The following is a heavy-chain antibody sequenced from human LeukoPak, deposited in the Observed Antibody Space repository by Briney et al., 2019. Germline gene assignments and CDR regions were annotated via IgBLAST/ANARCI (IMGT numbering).Heavy chain of an antibody. V-gene: IGHV1-46*02. J-gene: IGHJ5*02. Sequence: ASVKVSCKASGYTFKDNYIHWVRQAPGQGLEWVGMINPTGESTSYAQQFQGRVTVTSDMSTSTVHMVLNSLTSEDTAMYFFSRGAGVVAPGAGDSFWNGYYDAWGQGTLATVSS. CDR3: SRGAGVVAPGAGDSFWNGYYDA. CDR2: INPTGEST. D-gene: IGHD3-3*01. CDR1: GYTFKDNY.